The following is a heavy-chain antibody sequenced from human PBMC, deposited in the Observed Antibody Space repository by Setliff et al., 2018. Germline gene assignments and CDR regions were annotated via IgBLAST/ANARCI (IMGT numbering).Heavy chain of an antibody. CDR3: ARDLRGTLSLHDSDY. CDR1: GFTFNSFW. V-gene: IGHV3-21*01. CDR2: ITWNGGRYT. D-gene: IGHD3-16*01. J-gene: IGHJ4*02. Sequence: PGGSLRLSCAASGFTFNSFWMAWVRQSPGMGLEWVSGITWNGGRYTYSADSVRGRFTISRDNAKNSLYVQMNNLRAEDTAAYYCARDLRGTLSLHDSDYWGQGTVVTVSS.